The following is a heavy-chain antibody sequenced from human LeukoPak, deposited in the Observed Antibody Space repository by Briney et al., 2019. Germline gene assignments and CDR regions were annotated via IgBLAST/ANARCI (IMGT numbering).Heavy chain of an antibody. Sequence: GGSLRLSCAASGFTFSSYSMNWVRQAPGKGLEWVSSISSSSSYIYYADSVKGRFTISRDNAKNTLYLQMKSLRVEDTAVYYCVKDSSSTWFGGDSKWGQGTLVTVSS. J-gene: IGHJ4*02. CDR3: VKDSSSTWFGGDSK. V-gene: IGHV3-21*01. CDR1: GFTFSSYS. CDR2: ISSSSSYI. D-gene: IGHD3-10*01.